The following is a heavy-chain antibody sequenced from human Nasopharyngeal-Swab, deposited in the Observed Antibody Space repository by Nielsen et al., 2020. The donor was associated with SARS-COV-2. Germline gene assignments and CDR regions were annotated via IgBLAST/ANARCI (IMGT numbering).Heavy chain of an antibody. CDR3: ARSFIVVVPAAISYYGMDV. D-gene: IGHD2-2*01. J-gene: IGHJ6*02. CDR2: FDPEDGET. Sequence: ASVKVSCKVSGYTLTELSMHWVRQAPGKGLEWMGGFDPEDGETIYAQKFQGRVTMTEDTSTDTAYMELSSLRSEDTAVYYCARSFIVVVPAAISYYGMDVWGQGTTVTVSS. CDR1: GYTLTELS. V-gene: IGHV1-24*01.